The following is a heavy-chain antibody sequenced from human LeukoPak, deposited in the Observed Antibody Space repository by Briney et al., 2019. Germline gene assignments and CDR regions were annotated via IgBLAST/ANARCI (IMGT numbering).Heavy chain of an antibody. V-gene: IGHV4-59*01. CDR3: ARSTREAVREGRDAFDI. D-gene: IGHD1-26*01. Sequence: SETLSLTCTVSGGSISSYYWSWIRQPPGKGLEWIGYIYYSGSTNYNPSLKSRVTISVDTSKNQFSLKLSSVTAADTAVYYCARSTREAVREGRDAFDIWGQGTMVTVSS. CDR2: IYYSGST. CDR1: GGSISSYY. J-gene: IGHJ3*02.